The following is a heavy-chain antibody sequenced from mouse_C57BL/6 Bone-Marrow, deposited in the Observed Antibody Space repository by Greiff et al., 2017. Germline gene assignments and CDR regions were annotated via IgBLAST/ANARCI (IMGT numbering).Heavy chain of an antibody. CDR1: GYTFTSYW. CDR3: ARAWLPYWYFDV. CDR2: IYPGSGST. J-gene: IGHJ1*03. Sequence: QVHVKQSGAELVKPGASVKMSCKASGYTFTSYWITWVKQRPGQGLEWIGDIYPGSGSTNYNEKFKSKATLTVDTSSSTAYMQLSSLTSEDSAVYYCARAWLPYWYFDVWGTGTTVTVSS. V-gene: IGHV1-55*01. D-gene: IGHD2-2*01.